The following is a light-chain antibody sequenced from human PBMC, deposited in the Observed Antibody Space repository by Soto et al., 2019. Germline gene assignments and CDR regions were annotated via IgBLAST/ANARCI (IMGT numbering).Light chain of an antibody. CDR1: QSVNSN. CDR2: GAS. Sequence: EIMMTQSPVTLSVSPGERATLSCRASQSVNSNLAWYQQKPGQAPRLLIYGASTRATGIPARFSGSGSGTEFTLTISSLQPDDFATYYCQHYNSYSEAFGQGTKVDIK. CDR3: QHYNSYSEA. V-gene: IGKV3-15*01. J-gene: IGKJ1*01.